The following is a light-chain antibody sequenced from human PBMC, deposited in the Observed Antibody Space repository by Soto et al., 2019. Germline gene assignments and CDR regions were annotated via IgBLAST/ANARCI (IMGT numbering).Light chain of an antibody. Sequence: ELVLTQSPGTLSLFPGERATLSCRASPSLTTRYLAWYQQKPGKAPRLLIYGASSRATGIPDRFSGSGSGTALTLTISRLEPEDFAVYSCQQYGSSPTLGQGTRLEIK. V-gene: IGKV3-20*01. CDR2: GAS. CDR3: QQYGSSPT. CDR1: PSLTTRY. J-gene: IGKJ5*01.